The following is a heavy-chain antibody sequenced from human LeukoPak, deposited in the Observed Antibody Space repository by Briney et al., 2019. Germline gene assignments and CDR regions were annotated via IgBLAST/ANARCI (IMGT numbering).Heavy chain of an antibody. D-gene: IGHD3-22*01. Sequence: GGSLRLSCAGSGFIFSNYWMNWVRLAPGKGLEWVANIKQDGGEKYYVDSVQGRFTISRDNAKNSLYLQMNSLRVEDTAVYYCARGLYYDSSGYLTPFDYWGQGTLVTVSS. CDR3: ARGLYYDSSGYLTPFDY. V-gene: IGHV3-7*01. J-gene: IGHJ4*02. CDR2: IKQDGGEK. CDR1: GFIFSNYW.